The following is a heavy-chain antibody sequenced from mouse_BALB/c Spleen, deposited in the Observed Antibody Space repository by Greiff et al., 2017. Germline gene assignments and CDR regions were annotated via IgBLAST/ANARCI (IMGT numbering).Heavy chain of an antibody. CDR3: TREAKGYYFDY. CDR2: IYPSDSYT. Sequence: QVQLQQPGAELVRPGASVKLSCKASGYTFTSYWINWVKQRPGQGLEWIGNIYPSDSYTNYNQKFKDKATLTVDKSSSTAYMQLSSPTSEDSAVYYCTREAKGYYFDYWGQGTTLTVSS. V-gene: IGHV1-69*02. CDR1: GYTFTSYW. J-gene: IGHJ2*01. D-gene: IGHD1-3*01.